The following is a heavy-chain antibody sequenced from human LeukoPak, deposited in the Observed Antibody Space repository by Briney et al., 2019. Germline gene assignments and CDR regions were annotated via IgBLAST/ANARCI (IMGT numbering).Heavy chain of an antibody. CDR1: GFTFSSYW. Sequence: PGGSLRLSCAASGFTFSSYWMSWVRQAPGKGLEWVANIKQDGSEKYYVDSVKGRFTISRDNAKNSLYLQMNSLRAEDTAVYYCARDRDTVAPGAFDIWGQGTMVTVSS. D-gene: IGHD4-23*01. J-gene: IGHJ3*02. CDR3: ARDRDTVAPGAFDI. V-gene: IGHV3-7*01. CDR2: IKQDGSEK.